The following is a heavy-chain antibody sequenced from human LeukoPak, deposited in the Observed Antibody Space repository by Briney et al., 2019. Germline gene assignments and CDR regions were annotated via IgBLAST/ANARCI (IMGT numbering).Heavy chain of an antibody. CDR1: GFTFSDYY. Sequence: PGGSLRLSCAASGFTFSDYYMSWIRQAPGKGLEWVSYISSSGSTIYYADSVKGRFTISRDNAKNSLYLQMNSLRAEDTAVYYCARRPPGTYYYYYYMDVWGKGTMVTVSS. D-gene: IGHD1-14*01. CDR2: ISSSGSTI. CDR3: ARRPPGTYYYYYYMDV. J-gene: IGHJ6*03. V-gene: IGHV3-11*04.